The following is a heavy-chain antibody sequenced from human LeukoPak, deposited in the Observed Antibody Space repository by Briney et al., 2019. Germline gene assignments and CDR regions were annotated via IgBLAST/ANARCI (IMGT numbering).Heavy chain of an antibody. D-gene: IGHD3-3*01. Sequence: SETLSLTCTVSGGSISSSSYYWGWIRQPPGKGREWIGSIYDSGSTYYNPAPKSRVTISVATYKNQFSLSLRAVTATATDVSFRDRVILDFASXXDYXXXGTXVTVSS. CDR1: GGSISSSSYY. J-gene: IGHJ4*02. V-gene: IGHV4-39*01. CDR3: DRVILDFASXXDY. CDR2: IYDSGST.